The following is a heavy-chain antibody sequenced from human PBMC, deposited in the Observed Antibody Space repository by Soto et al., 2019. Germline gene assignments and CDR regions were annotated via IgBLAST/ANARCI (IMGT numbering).Heavy chain of an antibody. J-gene: IGHJ6*02. Sequence: GGSLRLSCSASGFTFSSYGMHRVRQAPGKGLAWVAVISCDGSNKYYADSVKGRFTISRDNSKNTLYLQMNSLRAEEKAVYYCANYIPQLWSARYYYYYGMDVWGQGTTVTVSS. D-gene: IGHD5-18*01. V-gene: IGHV3-30*18. CDR2: ISCDGSNK. CDR1: GFTFSSYG. CDR3: ANYIPQLWSARYYYYYGMDV.